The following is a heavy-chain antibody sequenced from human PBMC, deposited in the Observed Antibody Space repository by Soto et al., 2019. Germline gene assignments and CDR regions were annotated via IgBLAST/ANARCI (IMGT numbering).Heavy chain of an antibody. Sequence: QVQLQESGPGLVKPSGTLSLTCAVSGGSISSSNWWSWVRQPPGKGLEWIGEIYHSGSTNSNPSLKSRVTISVDKYKNQLSLTLSSVSAADTAVYYCARSAMGGSSLPFDYWGQGTLVRVYS. D-gene: IGHD6-13*01. CDR3: ARSAMGGSSLPFDY. CDR1: GGSISSSNW. V-gene: IGHV4-4*02. CDR2: IYHSGST. J-gene: IGHJ4*02.